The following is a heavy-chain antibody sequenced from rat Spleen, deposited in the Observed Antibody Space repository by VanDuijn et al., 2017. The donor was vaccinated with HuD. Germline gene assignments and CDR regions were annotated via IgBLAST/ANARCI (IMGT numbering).Heavy chain of an antibody. Sequence: EVQLVESGGGLVQPGRSLKLSCAASGFTFSNYYMAWVRQAPTKGLEWVTSITNSHGNTYYRDSVKGRFTISRDNAKSTLYLQMNSLRSEDTATYYCARQGMEDWGQGVMVTVSS. V-gene: IGHV5S23*01. D-gene: IGHD1-7*01. J-gene: IGHJ2*01. CDR1: GFTFSNYY. CDR3: ARQGMED. CDR2: ITNSHGNT.